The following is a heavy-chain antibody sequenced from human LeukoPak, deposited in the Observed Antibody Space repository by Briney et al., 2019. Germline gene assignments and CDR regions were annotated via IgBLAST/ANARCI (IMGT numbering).Heavy chain of an antibody. CDR1: GFTFSNFD. D-gene: IGHD3-16*02. J-gene: IGHJ4*02. Sequence: PGGSLRLSCAASGFTFSNFDMTWVRQAPGKGLEWLSYIDSSGTVRYYADSVNRRFTISRDNAKNSLHLQMGSLRAEDTAVYYCARETRGGTYRYNFFDYWGLGTLVTVSS. CDR3: ARETRGGTYRYNFFDY. CDR2: IDSSGTVR. V-gene: IGHV3-48*03.